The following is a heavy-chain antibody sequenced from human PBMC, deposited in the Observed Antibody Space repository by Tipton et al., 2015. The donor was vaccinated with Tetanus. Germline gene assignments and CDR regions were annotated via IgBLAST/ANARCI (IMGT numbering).Heavy chain of an antibody. CDR2: IKQDGSEK. D-gene: IGHD3-3*01. CDR1: GFTFSSYW. J-gene: IGHJ6*02. Sequence: SLRLSCAASGFTFSSYWMSWVRQAPGKGLEWVANIKQDGSEKYYVDSVKGRFTISRDNAKNSLYLQMNSLRAEDTAVYYCARDVDTIFGVAPTYGMDVWGQGTTVTVSS. V-gene: IGHV3-7*01. CDR3: ARDVDTIFGVAPTYGMDV.